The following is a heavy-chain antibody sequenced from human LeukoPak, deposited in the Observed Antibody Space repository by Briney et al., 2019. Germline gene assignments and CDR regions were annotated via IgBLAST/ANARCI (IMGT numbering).Heavy chain of an antibody. CDR1: GGSISSYY. V-gene: IGHV4-59*01. CDR2: IYYSGST. J-gene: IGHJ4*02. D-gene: IGHD5-12*01. Sequence: SETLSLTCTVSGGSISSYYWSWIRQPPGKGLEWIGYIYYSGSTNYNPSLKSRVTISVDTSKNQFSLKLSSVTAADTAVYYRARDSGYSGYGVDYWGQGTLVTVSS. CDR3: ARDSGYSGYGVDY.